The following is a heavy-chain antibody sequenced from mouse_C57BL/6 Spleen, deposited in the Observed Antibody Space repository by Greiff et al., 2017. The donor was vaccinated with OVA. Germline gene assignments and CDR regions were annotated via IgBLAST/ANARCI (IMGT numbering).Heavy chain of an antibody. Sequence: EVKLQESGPVLVKPGASVKMSCKASGYTFTDYYMNWVKQSHGKSLEWIGVINPYNGGTSYNQKFKGKATLTVDKSSSTAYMELSSLTSEDSAVYYCAKTKTGTGGYYFDYWGQGTTLTVSS. CDR3: AKTKTGTGGYYFDY. CDR1: GYTFTDYY. J-gene: IGHJ2*01. V-gene: IGHV1-19*01. D-gene: IGHD4-1*01. CDR2: INPYNGGT.